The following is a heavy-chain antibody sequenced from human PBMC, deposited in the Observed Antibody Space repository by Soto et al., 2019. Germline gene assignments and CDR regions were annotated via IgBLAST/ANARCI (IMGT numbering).Heavy chain of an antibody. CDR3: ARDRPTSSIRARDYSYAMDV. CDR2: ISTYNGNT. V-gene: IGHV1-18*01. D-gene: IGHD6-6*01. CDR1: GYSFITYG. J-gene: IGHJ6*02. Sequence: QVQLVQSGAEVKKPGASVKVSCKASGYSFITYGISWVRQAPGQGLEWMGWISTYNGNTNYAQKLQGRITMTTDTSKTTGYMELRSLRSDDTAVYYCARDRPTSSIRARDYSYAMDVWGQGTTVTVSS.